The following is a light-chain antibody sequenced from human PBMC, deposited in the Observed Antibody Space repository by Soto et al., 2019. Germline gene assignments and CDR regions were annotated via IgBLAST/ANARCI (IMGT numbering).Light chain of an antibody. CDR1: SSDVGKHDY. CDR2: EVS. CDR3: SSYTSSRAYV. V-gene: IGLV2-8*01. J-gene: IGLJ1*01. Sequence: QSALTQPPSASGSPGQSVTISCTGTSSDVGKHDYVSWFQHHPGKAPKLIIYEVSKRPSGVPDRFSGSKSGNTASLTISGLQAEDEADYYCSSYTSSRAYVFGIGTKVTVL.